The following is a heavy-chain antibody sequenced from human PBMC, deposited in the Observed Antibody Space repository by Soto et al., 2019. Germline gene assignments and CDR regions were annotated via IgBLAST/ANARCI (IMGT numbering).Heavy chain of an antibody. V-gene: IGHV4-31*03. CDR2: IYYSGST. J-gene: IGHJ6*03. CDR1: GGSISSGGYY. D-gene: IGHD2-15*01. Sequence: QVQLQESGPGLVKPSQTLSLTCTVSGGSISSGGYYWSWIRQHPGKGLEWIGYIYYSGSTYYNPSLKSRVTISVDTHKHEFSMKLSSVTAADTAVYYYARGRQEGTYCSGGSCYSDYYYYMDVWGKGTTVTVSS. CDR3: ARGRQEGTYCSGGSCYSDYYYYMDV.